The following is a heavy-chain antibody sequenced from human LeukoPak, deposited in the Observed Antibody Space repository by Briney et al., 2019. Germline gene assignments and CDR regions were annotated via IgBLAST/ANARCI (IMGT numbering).Heavy chain of an antibody. D-gene: IGHD3-22*01. CDR1: GFTFDDYA. CDR2: ISWNSDSV. Sequence: GGSLRLSCAASGFTFDDYAMHWVRQAPGKGLEWVSGISWNSDSVGYADSVKGRFTISRDNAKNSLYLQMNTLRAEDTALYYCAKDTVGGDYYDSSGEWGYWGQGTLVTVSS. J-gene: IGHJ4*02. CDR3: AKDTVGGDYYDSSGEWGY. V-gene: IGHV3-9*01.